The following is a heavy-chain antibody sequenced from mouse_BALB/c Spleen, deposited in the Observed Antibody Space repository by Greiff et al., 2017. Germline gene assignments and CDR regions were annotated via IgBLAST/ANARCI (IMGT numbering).Heavy chain of an antibody. CDR1: GFTFSGYY. CDR3: ERAYYGPFAY. CDR2: ISDGGSYT. Sequence: EVHLVESGGGLVKPGGSLKLSCAASGFTFSGYYMHWVRQTPEKRLEWVATISDGGSYTYYTDRVKGRFTISRDNAKNNLYLQMSSLTSEATAMYYCERAYYGPFAYWGQGTLVTVSA. J-gene: IGHJ3*01. V-gene: IGHV5-4*02. D-gene: IGHD2-10*01.